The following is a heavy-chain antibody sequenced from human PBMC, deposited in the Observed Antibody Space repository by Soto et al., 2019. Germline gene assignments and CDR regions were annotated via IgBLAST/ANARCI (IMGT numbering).Heavy chain of an antibody. J-gene: IGHJ5*02. V-gene: IGHV3-53*01. CDR1: GFSVSSNY. Sequence: LRLSCAISGFSVSSNYLSWVRQAPGQGLEWVSVHYSGGSTYYADSVQGRFTISRDKSNNTLYLQMRRVRAEDTAVYFCARHRHPRGTVGATSPLDPWGQGTQVTVSS. D-gene: IGHD1-26*01. CDR2: HYSGGST. CDR3: ARHRHPRGTVGATSPLDP.